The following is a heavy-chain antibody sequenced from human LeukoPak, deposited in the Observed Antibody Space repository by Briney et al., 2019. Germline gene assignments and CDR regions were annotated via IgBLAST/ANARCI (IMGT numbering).Heavy chain of an antibody. D-gene: IGHD6-19*01. CDR2: INHSGGT. Sequence: SETLSLTCAVYGGSFSGYYWSWLRQPPGKGLEWIGEINHSGGTNYNPSLTSRVTISVDTSKNQFSLKLSSVTAADTAVYYCATRIAVAGNRLRYYYGMDVWGKGTTVTVSS. CDR3: ATRIAVAGNRLRYYYGMDV. V-gene: IGHV4-34*01. J-gene: IGHJ6*04. CDR1: GGSFSGYY.